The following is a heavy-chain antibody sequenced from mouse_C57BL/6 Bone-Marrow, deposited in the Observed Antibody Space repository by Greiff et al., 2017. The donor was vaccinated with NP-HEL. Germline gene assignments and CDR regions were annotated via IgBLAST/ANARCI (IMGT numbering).Heavy chain of an antibody. Sequence: EVKLLESGAELVKPGASVKLSCTASGFNIKDYYMHWVKQRTEQGLEWIGRIDPEDGETKYAPKFQGKATITADTSSNTAYLQLSSLTSEDTAVYYCARNDYSNPFAYWGQGTLVTVSA. J-gene: IGHJ3*01. V-gene: IGHV14-2*01. D-gene: IGHD2-5*01. CDR3: ARNDYSNPFAY. CDR1: GFNIKDYY. CDR2: IDPEDGET.